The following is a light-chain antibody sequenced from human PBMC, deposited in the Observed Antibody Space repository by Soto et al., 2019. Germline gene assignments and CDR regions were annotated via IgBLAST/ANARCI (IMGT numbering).Light chain of an antibody. Sequence: QSALTQPASVSGSPGQSITISCTGTSSDVGGYNYVSWYQQHPGKAPRLIIYDVNNRPSGLSVRFSGSKSGNTASLTISVLQPEDSSDYYCCSYTTSSTLVFGGGTKVTV. V-gene: IGLV2-14*03. CDR1: SSDVGGYNY. CDR3: CSYTTSSTLV. CDR2: DVN. J-gene: IGLJ2*01.